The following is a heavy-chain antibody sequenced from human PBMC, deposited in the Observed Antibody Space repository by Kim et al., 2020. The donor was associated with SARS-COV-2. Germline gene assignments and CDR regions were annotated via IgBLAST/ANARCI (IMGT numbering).Heavy chain of an antibody. V-gene: IGHV4-31*03. D-gene: IGHD1-20*01. CDR3: ARGSRYNRNHNYFDY. Sequence: SETLSLTCTVSGGSISSGGYYWSWIRQHPGKGREWIVYIYYSGSTYYNASLKSRVTISVDTYKNQSSLKLSSVTAADTAVYYCARGSRYNRNHNYFDYWGQGTLVTVSS. CDR2: IYYSGST. CDR1: GGSISSGGYY. J-gene: IGHJ4*02.